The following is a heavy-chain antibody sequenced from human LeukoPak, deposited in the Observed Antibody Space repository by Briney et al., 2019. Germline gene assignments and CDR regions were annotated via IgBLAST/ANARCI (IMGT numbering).Heavy chain of an antibody. V-gene: IGHV1-2*02. CDR2: INPNSGGT. CDR3: AREHSPTTRSSGTLDF. CDR1: GYTFTGYY. J-gene: IGHJ4*02. D-gene: IGHD1-14*01. Sequence: ASVKVSCKASGYTFTGYYMHWVRQAPGQGREWMGWINPNSGGTNYPQRFQGRVTMTTDTSIATAYMELSGLTSDDTALYYCAREHSPTTRSSGTLDFWGQGTLVTVSS.